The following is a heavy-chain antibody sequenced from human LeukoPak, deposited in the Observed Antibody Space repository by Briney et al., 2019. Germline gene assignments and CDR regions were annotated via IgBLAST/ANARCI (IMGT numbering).Heavy chain of an antibody. CDR1: GYSFTSYW. J-gene: IGHJ3*02. Sequence: GESLKISCKGSGYSFTSYWIGWVRQMPGKGLEWMGIIYPGDSDTRYSPSFQGQVTISADKSISTAYLQWSSLKASDTAMYYCATVDPYYRGGGSSSSVAFDIWGQGTMVTVSS. D-gene: IGHD6-6*01. CDR2: IYPGDSDT. V-gene: IGHV5-51*01. CDR3: ATVDPYYRGGGSSSSVAFDI.